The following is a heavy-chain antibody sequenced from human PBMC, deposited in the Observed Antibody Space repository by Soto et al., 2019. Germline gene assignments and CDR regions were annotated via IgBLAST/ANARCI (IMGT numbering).Heavy chain of an antibody. J-gene: IGHJ6*02. CDR2: INAGNGNT. V-gene: IGHV1-3*01. D-gene: IGHD3-10*01. Sequence: ASVKVSCKASGYTFXXYAMXXXXXXXXXXLXXXXWINAGNGNTKYSQKFQGRVTITRDTSASTAYMELSSLRSEDTAVYYCARDPREYYYGSGSPYYYYGMDAWGQGTTVTVSS. CDR1: GYTFXXYA. CDR3: ARDPREYYYGSGSPYYYYGMDA.